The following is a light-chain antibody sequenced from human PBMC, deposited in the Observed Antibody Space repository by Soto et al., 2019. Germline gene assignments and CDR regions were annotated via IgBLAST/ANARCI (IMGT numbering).Light chain of an antibody. Sequence: EIEVTQSPATLSVSPGERATLSCRASQSVGNNFAWYQQKPGQAPRLLIFATSTRATGVPARFSGSGSGTEFTLTISSLQPEDFAVYYCQQYGDWPLTFGGGAKVEIE. CDR2: ATS. CDR3: QQYGDWPLT. CDR1: QSVGNN. V-gene: IGKV3-15*01. J-gene: IGKJ4*01.